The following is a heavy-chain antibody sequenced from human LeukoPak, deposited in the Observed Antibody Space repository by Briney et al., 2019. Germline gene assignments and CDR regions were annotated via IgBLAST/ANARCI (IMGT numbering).Heavy chain of an antibody. CDR2: ISGSGGST. J-gene: IGHJ4*02. D-gene: IGHD5-18*01. V-gene: IGHV3-23*01. CDR1: GFTFSSYA. Sequence: PGGSLRLSCAASGFTFSSYAMSWVRQAPGKGLEWVSAISGSGGSTYYADSVKGRFIISRDDSKNTMSLQMNSLRAEDTAVYYCAKDSMSGYSYGYGYWGQGTLVTVSS. CDR3: AKDSMSGYSYGYGY.